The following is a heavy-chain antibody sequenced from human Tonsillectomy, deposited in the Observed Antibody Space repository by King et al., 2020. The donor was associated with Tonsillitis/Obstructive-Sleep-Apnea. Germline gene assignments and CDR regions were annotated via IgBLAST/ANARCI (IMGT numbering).Heavy chain of an antibody. Sequence: VQLQESGPGLVKPSETLSLTCTVSGGSISSSSYYWGWIRQPPGKGLEWVGSIYDSGSTYYNPSLKSRVTISVDTSKNQFSLKLSSVTAADTAVYYCARHKGGSYSYYFDYWGQGTLVTVSS. CDR3: ARHKGGSYSYYFDY. CDR2: IYDSGST. CDR1: GGSISSSSYY. J-gene: IGHJ4*02. D-gene: IGHD1-26*01. V-gene: IGHV4-39*01.